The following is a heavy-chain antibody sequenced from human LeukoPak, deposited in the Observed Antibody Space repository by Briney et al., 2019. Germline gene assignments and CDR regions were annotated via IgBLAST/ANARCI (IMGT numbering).Heavy chain of an antibody. Sequence: GGSLRLSCAASGFTFSSYSMNWVRQAPGKGLEWVSSISSTSSYIYYADSLKGRFTISRDNAKSSLYLQMNSLRAEDTAVYYCARGRYCSGGSCYSVGFDYWGQGTLVTVSS. D-gene: IGHD2-15*01. J-gene: IGHJ4*02. CDR2: ISSTSSYI. V-gene: IGHV3-21*01. CDR1: GFTFSSYS. CDR3: ARGRYCSGGSCYSVGFDY.